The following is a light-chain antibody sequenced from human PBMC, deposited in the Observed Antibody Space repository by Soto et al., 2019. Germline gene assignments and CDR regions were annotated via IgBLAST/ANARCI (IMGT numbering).Light chain of an antibody. V-gene: IGLV9-49*01. Sequence: QSVLTQPPSASASLGASVTLTCTLSSGYSNYKVDWYQQRPGKGPRFVMRVGNGGIVGSKGDGIPDRFSVLGSGLNRYLTIKNIQEEDESDYHCGADHGSGSNFVVFGGGTKLTV. CDR3: GADHGSGSNFVV. CDR2: VGNGGIVG. CDR1: SGYSNYK. J-gene: IGLJ2*01.